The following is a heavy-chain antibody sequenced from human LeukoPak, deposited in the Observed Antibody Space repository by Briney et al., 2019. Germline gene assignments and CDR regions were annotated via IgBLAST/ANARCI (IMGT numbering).Heavy chain of an antibody. J-gene: IGHJ4*02. V-gene: IGHV3-9*01. Sequence: PGGSLRLSCAASGFTFDDYAMHWVRQAPGKGLEWVSGISWNSGSIGYADSVKGRFTISRDNSKNTLYLQMNSLRAEDTAVYYCARAGGGSYYYFDYWGQGTLVTVSS. CDR2: ISWNSGSI. CDR1: GFTFDDYA. D-gene: IGHD1-26*01. CDR3: ARAGGGSYYYFDY.